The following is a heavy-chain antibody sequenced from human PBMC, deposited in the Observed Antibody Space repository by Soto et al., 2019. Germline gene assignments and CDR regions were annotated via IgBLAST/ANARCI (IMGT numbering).Heavy chain of an antibody. CDR3: ARHGSGYKMAYHGFDI. CDR1: GYNFMTYW. D-gene: IGHD5-18*01. J-gene: IGHJ6*02. Sequence: GESLKISCKGSGYNFMTYWIGWVRQMPGKGLEWTGIIYPADSDIRYSPSLEGQVTISVDTSITTAYLQWSSLKASDTAMYFCARHGSGYKMAYHGFDIWGQGTTVTVSS. CDR2: IYPADSDI. V-gene: IGHV5-51*01.